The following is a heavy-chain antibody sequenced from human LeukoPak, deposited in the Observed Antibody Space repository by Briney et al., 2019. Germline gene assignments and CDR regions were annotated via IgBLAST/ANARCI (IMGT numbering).Heavy chain of an antibody. CDR3: AKGPEVRGVIVTLKTGEKGALDY. D-gene: IGHD3-10*01. Sequence: GGSLRLSCAASGFTFNTFGMHWVRQTPGNGLEWVAFIRHDGSNKYYADSVKGRFTISRDNSKNTLYLQMSSLRAEDTAVYYCAKGPEVRGVIVTLKTGEKGALDYWGQGTLVTVSS. J-gene: IGHJ4*02. CDR2: IRHDGSNK. V-gene: IGHV3-30*02. CDR1: GFTFNTFG.